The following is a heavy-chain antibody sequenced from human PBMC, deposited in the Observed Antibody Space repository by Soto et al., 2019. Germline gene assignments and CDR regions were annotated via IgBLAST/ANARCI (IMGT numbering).Heavy chain of an antibody. CDR2: IYYSGST. V-gene: IGHV4-31*03. CDR3: ARGGRILTGYDY. CDR1: GGSISSGGYY. D-gene: IGHD3-9*01. J-gene: IGHJ4*02. Sequence: SETLSLTCTVSGGSISSGGYYWSWIRQHPGKGLEWIGYIYYSGSTYYNPSLKSRVTISVDTSKNQFSLKLSSVTAADTAVYYCARGGRILTGYDYWGQGTLVTVSS.